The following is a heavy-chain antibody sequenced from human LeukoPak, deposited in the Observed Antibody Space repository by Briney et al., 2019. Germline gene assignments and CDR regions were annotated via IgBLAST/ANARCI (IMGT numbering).Heavy chain of an antibody. CDR3: AREVASAAFDY. CDR2: IESDGSSA. V-gene: IGHV3-74*03. Sequence: SGGPLRLPCAASGFPFRGYGMHWVRQAPGKGRGWVSLIESDGSSAMYADSVKGRFSISRDNAKNTLDMQINSLRAEDTAVYFCAREVASAAFDYWGQGTPVTVSS. D-gene: IGHD5-12*01. J-gene: IGHJ4*02. CDR1: GFPFRGYG.